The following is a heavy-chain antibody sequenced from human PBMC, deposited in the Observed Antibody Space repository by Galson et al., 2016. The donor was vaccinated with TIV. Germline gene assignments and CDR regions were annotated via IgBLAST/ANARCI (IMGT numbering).Heavy chain of an antibody. Sequence: LVKPTQTPTLTCTFSGFSINSRGVAVARIRQPPGKGLEWIGYIFQTGSTYYNPSLMSLKSRVTISLDISKNQFSLKVKSVTAADTAMYHCARGEWPSVPDAMQAFDIWGQGTMVAVSS. CDR3: ARGEWPSVPDAMQAFDI. V-gene: IGHV4-30-2*01. CDR1: GFSINSRGVA. D-gene: IGHD2-2*01. J-gene: IGHJ3*02. CDR2: IFQTGST.